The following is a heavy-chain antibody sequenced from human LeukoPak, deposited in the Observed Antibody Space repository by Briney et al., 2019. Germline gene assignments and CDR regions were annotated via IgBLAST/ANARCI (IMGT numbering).Heavy chain of an antibody. CDR3: ARSSGYCSGGSCYPLNWFDP. J-gene: IGHJ5*02. V-gene: IGHV5-51*01. CDR2: IYPGDSDT. D-gene: IGHD2-15*01. CDR1: GYSFTSYW. Sequence: GESLKISCKGSGYSFTSYWIGWVRQMPGKGLEWMGIIYPGDSDTRYSPSFQGQVTTSADKSISTAYLQWSSLKASDTAMYYCARSSGYCSGGSCYPLNWFDPWGQGTLGTVSS.